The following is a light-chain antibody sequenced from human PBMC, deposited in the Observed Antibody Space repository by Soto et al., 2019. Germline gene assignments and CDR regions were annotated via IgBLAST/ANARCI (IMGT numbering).Light chain of an antibody. J-gene: IGLJ3*02. CDR3: SSYTSSTNWV. CDR2: DVS. V-gene: IGLV2-14*01. CDR1: SSDVGGYNY. Sequence: QSVLTQPASVSGSPGQSTTISCTGTSSDVGGYNYVTWYQQHPGKAPKLMIYDVSNRPSGVSNRFSGSKSGNTASLTISGLQAEDEADYYCSSYTSSTNWVFGGGTQLTVL.